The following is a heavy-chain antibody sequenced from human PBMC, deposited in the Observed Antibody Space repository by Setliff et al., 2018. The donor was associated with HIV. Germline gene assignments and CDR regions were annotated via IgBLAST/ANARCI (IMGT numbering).Heavy chain of an antibody. D-gene: IGHD6-19*01. CDR2: INPNSGGT. V-gene: IGHV1-2*06. CDR1: GYSFTGYY. CDR3: AGDDVIEVASDFEN. J-gene: IGHJ4*02. Sequence: GASVKVSCKASGYSFTGYYMHWVRQATGQGLEWMGRINPNSGGTNYAQKFQGRVTMTRDTSISTAYMEPVRLGSDDTAVYYCAGDDVIEVASDFENWGQGTLVTVSS.